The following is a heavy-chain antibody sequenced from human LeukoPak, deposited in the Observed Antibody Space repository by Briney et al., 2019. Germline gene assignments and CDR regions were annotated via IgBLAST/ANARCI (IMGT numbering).Heavy chain of an antibody. Sequence: ASVKVSCKASGYTFIGYYMHWVRQAPGQGLEWMGWINPNSGGTNYAQKFQGRVIMTRDTSISTAYMELSRLRSDDTAVYYCASAVTTDNWFDPWGQGTLVTVSS. CDR3: ASAVTTDNWFDP. CDR2: INPNSGGT. CDR1: GYTFIGYY. D-gene: IGHD4-11*01. V-gene: IGHV1-2*02. J-gene: IGHJ5*02.